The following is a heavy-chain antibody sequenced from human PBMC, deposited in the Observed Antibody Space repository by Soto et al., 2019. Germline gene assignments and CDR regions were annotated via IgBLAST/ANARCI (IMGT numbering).Heavy chain of an antibody. V-gene: IGHV3-23*01. Sequence: PGGSLRLSCAASGFTFSSYAMSWVRQAPGKGLEWVSAISGSGGSTYYADSVKGRFTTSRDNSKNTLYLQMNSLRAEDTAVYYFSKSYPESRFLEWLLYTRFDYWGQGTLVTVSS. J-gene: IGHJ4*02. CDR1: GFTFSSYA. CDR3: SKSYPESRFLEWLLYTRFDY. CDR2: ISGSGGST. D-gene: IGHD3-3*01.